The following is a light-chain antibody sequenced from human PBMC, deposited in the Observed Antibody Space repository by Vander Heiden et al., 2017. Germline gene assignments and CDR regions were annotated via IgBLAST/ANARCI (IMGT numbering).Light chain of an antibody. Sequence: EIVLTQSTSTLSLSPGERATLSCRASQSVSSYLAWYQQKPGHALRLLIYDASNRATDIPARFTATGSRTHFTLTISSLEPEDFALYYCQQRINGPPEYTFGQGTKLEIK. V-gene: IGKV3-11*01. CDR2: DAS. CDR1: QSVSSY. J-gene: IGKJ2*01. CDR3: QQRINGPPEYT.